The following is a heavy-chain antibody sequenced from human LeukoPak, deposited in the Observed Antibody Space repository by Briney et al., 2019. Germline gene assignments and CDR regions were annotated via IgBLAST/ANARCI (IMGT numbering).Heavy chain of an antibody. CDR3: ARDAAGLGY. CDR1: GFTFTNHW. V-gene: IGHV3-74*03. J-gene: IGHJ4*02. D-gene: IGHD2-15*01. CDR2: INYYGTTT. Sequence: GGSLRLSCAASGFTFTNHWMHWVRQAPGKGLVWVSRINYYGTTTMYADSVKGRFTISRDNAKNTLYPQMNSLRAEDTAVYYCARDAAGLGYWGQGTLVTVSS.